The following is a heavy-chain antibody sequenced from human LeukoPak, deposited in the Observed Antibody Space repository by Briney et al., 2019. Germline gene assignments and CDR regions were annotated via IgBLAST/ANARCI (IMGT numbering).Heavy chain of an antibody. J-gene: IGHJ3*02. V-gene: IGHV3-21*01. D-gene: IGHD3-22*01. Sequence: GGSLRLSCAASGSTFSSYSMNWVRQAPGKGLEWVSSISSSSSYIYYADSVKGRFTISRDNAKNSLYLQMNSLRAEDTAVYYCAREDYYDSSGYYEDDAFDIWGQGTMVTVSS. CDR1: GSTFSSYS. CDR2: ISSSSSYI. CDR3: AREDYYDSSGYYEDDAFDI.